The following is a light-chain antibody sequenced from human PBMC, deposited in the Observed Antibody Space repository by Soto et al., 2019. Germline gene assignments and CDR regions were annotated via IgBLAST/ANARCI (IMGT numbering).Light chain of an antibody. CDR2: GNS. CDR1: SSNIGAGYD. Sequence: QSALTQPPSVSGAPGQRGTISCTGSSSNIGAGYDVHWYQQLPGTAPRLLIYGNSNRPSGVPDRFSGSKSGTSASLAITGLQAEDEADYYCQSYDSSLSGYVFGTGTKVTVL. V-gene: IGLV1-40*01. CDR3: QSYDSSLSGYV. J-gene: IGLJ1*01.